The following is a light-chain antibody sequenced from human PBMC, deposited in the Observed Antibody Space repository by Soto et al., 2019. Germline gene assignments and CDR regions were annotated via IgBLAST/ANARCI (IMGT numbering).Light chain of an antibody. CDR2: DAS. J-gene: IGKJ1*01. Sequence: IRMTQSPSSFSASTGDRVTITCRASQSISSWLAWYQQKPGKAPKLLIYDASSLESGVPSRFSGSGSGTEFTLTISSLQPDDFATYYCQQYNSWTFGQGTKVDIK. CDR3: QQYNSWT. V-gene: IGKV1-5*01. CDR1: QSISSW.